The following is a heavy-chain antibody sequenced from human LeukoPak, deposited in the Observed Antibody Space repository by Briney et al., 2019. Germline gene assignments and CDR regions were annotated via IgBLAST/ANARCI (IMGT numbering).Heavy chain of an antibody. CDR3: ARDRIRGDY. Sequence: PGGSLRLSCAASGFPFSTYAMHWVRQAPGKGLEWVAVIWYDGNNKWYADSVKGRFTISRDDSKNMVYLQMNSLRAEDTAVYYCARDRIRGDYWGQGTLVTVSS. J-gene: IGHJ4*02. CDR1: GFPFSTYA. V-gene: IGHV3-33*01. D-gene: IGHD1-14*01. CDR2: IWYDGNNK.